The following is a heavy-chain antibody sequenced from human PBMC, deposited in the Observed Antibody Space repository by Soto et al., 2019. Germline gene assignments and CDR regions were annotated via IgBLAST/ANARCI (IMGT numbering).Heavy chain of an antibody. J-gene: IGHJ5*02. CDR2: IYPGDSDT. Sequence: GESLKISCKGSGYSFTSYWIGWVRQMPGKGLEWMGIIYPGDSDTRYSPSFQGQVTISADKSISTAYLQWSSLKASDTAMYYCARHISEWQELGGRFDPWGQGTLVTVSS. D-gene: IGHD6-13*01. CDR3: ARHISEWQELGGRFDP. CDR1: GYSFTSYW. V-gene: IGHV5-51*01.